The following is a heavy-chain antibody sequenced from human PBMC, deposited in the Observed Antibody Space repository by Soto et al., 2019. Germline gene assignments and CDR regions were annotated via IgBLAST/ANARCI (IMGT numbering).Heavy chain of an antibody. Sequence: GGSLILSCAASGFTFSKFFMSWVRQAPGKGLEWVSGISGRDGRTSYADSVKGRFTISRDNSKSTLYLQMDSLRAEDTATYYCAKDSLSPLAARLYYFDQWGQGSLVTVSS. CDR3: AKDSLSPLAARLYYFDQ. CDR1: GFTFSKFF. V-gene: IGHV3-23*01. CDR2: ISGRDGRT. D-gene: IGHD6-25*01. J-gene: IGHJ4*02.